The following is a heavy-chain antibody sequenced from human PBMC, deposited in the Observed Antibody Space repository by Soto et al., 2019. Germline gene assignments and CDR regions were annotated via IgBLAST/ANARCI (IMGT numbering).Heavy chain of an antibody. J-gene: IGHJ4*02. CDR3: VRGASLNFDY. V-gene: IGHV3-20*04. D-gene: IGHD1-26*01. Sequence: EVQLVESGGGVLRPGGSLRLSCAASGFTFDDYGMSWARQAPGKGLEWVSGVNWNGGSTGYADSVKGRFTISGDNAKHSLYLQLISLRAEDTAFYYCVRGASLNFDYWGQGTLVTVSS. CDR2: VNWNGGST. CDR1: GFTFDDYG.